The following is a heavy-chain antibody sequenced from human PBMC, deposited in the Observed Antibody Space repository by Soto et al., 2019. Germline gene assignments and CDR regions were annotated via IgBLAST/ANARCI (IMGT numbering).Heavy chain of an antibody. J-gene: IGHJ4*02. CDR3: AGTDRAMAYFDY. Sequence: QLQLQESGPGLVKPSETLSLTCTVSGGSISSSSYYWGWIRQPPGKGLEWIGSIYYSGSTYYNQSLKSRVPISVDTSKNPFSLKLSSVTAADTAVYYCAGTDRAMAYFDYWGQGTLVTVSS. CDR1: GGSISSSSYY. D-gene: IGHD5-18*01. V-gene: IGHV4-39*01. CDR2: IYYSGST.